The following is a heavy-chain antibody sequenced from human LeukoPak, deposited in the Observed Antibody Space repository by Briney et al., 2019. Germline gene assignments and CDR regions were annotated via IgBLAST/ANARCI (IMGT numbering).Heavy chain of an antibody. J-gene: IGHJ4*02. Sequence: GGSLRLSCAASGFTFSSYAMHWVRQAPGKGLEWVAVISYDGSNKYYADSVKGRFTISRDNSKNTLYLQMNSLRVEDTAVYYCARREDYGGNSVYFDYWGQGTLVTVSS. D-gene: IGHD4-23*01. CDR1: GFTFSSYA. CDR2: ISYDGSNK. V-gene: IGHV3-30-3*01. CDR3: ARREDYGGNSVYFDY.